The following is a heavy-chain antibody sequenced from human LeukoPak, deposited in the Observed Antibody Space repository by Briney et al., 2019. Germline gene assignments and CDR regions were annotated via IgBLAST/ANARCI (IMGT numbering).Heavy chain of an antibody. V-gene: IGHV3-23*01. J-gene: IGHJ4*02. Sequence: GGSLRLSCAASGFTFSTYAMNWVRQAPGKGLEWVSAISGSGVSTYYADSVKGRFSISRDNSKNTLYLQMDSLRGEDTAVYYCAKDFRIGYSAHFDYWGQGALVTVSS. CDR2: ISGSGVST. CDR1: GFTFSTYA. CDR3: AKDFRIGYSAHFDY. D-gene: IGHD2-21*01.